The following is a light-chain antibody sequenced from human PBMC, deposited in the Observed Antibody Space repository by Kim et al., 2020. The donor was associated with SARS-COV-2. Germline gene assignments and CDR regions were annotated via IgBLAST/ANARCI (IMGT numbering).Light chain of an antibody. V-gene: IGKV3-15*01. Sequence: EIVMTQSPATLSVSPGERATLSCRASQSVSRNLAWYQLKPGQAPRLLIYDASTRATGIPARFSGSGSATEFTLTISSLQSEDFAVYYCHQYNDWPPMYSFGQGTKLEI. CDR1: QSVSRN. J-gene: IGKJ2*03. CDR2: DAS. CDR3: HQYNDWPPMYS.